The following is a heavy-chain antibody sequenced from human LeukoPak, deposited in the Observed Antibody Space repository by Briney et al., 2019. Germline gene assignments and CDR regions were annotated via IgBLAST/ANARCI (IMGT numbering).Heavy chain of an antibody. D-gene: IGHD6-19*01. CDR3: AREDSSGWSSGHYYGMDV. V-gene: IGHV1-2*04. J-gene: IGHJ6*04. CDR1: GYTFTGYY. Sequence: WASVKVSCKASGYTFTGYYMHWVRQAPGQGLEWMGWINPNSGGTSYAQKFQGWVTMTRDTSISTAYMELSRLRSDDTAVYYCAREDSSGWSSGHYYGMDVWGKGTTVTVSS. CDR2: INPNSGGT.